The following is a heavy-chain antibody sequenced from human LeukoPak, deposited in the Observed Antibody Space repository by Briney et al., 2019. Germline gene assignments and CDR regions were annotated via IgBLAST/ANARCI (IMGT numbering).Heavy chain of an antibody. CDR3: AREWNY. V-gene: IGHV4-39*07. D-gene: IGHD5-12*01. CDR2: IYYSGST. Sequence: PSETLSLTCAVYGGSFSGSSYYWGWLRQPPGKGLEWIGSIYYSGSTYYNPSLKSRVTISVDTSKNQFSLKLSSVTAADTAVYYCAREWNYWGQGTLVTVSS. J-gene: IGHJ4*02. CDR1: GGSFSGSSYY.